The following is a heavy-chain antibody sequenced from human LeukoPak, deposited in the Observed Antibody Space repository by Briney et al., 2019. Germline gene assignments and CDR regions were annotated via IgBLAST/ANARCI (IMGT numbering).Heavy chain of an antibody. CDR1: GFTFSSYG. D-gene: IGHD3-3*01. J-gene: IGHJ4*02. V-gene: IGHV3-30*02. Sequence: GGSLRLSCAASGFTFSSYGMHWVRQAPGKGLEWVAFIRYDGSNKYYADSVKGRFTISRDNSKNTLYLQMNSLRAEDTAVYYCASTRDDFWSGPRDYWGQGTLVTVSS. CDR3: ASTRDDFWSGPRDY. CDR2: IRYDGSNK.